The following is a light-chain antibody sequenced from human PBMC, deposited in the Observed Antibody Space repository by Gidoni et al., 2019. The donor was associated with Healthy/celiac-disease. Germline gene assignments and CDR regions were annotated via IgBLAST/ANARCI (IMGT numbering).Light chain of an antibody. CDR3: AAWDDSLSGGNVV. J-gene: IGLJ2*01. CDR2: RNN. V-gene: IGLV1-47*01. CDR1: SSNIVSNY. Sequence: QSVLTQPPSASGTPGQRVTIPCSGSSSNIVSNYVYWYQQLPGTAPKLLIYRNNQRPSGVPDRFSGSKSGTSASLAISGLRSEDEADYYCAAWDDSLSGGNVVFGGGTKLTVL.